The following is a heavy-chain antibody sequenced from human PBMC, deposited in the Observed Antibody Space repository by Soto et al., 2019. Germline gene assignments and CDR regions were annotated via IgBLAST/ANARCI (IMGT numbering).Heavy chain of an antibody. CDR1: GGTFSSYA. CDR3: ARGRAHYYDSSGYYPDLVDY. Sequence: GASVKVSCKASGGTFSSYAISWVRQAPGQGLEWMGGIIPIFGTANYAQKFQGRVTITADESTSTAYMELSSLRSEDTAVYYCARGRAHYYDSSGYYPDLVDYWGQGTLVTVSS. V-gene: IGHV1-69*13. CDR2: IIPIFGTA. D-gene: IGHD3-22*01. J-gene: IGHJ4*02.